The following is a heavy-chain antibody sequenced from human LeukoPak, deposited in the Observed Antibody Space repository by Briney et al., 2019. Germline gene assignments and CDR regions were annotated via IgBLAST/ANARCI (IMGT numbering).Heavy chain of an antibody. CDR1: GGSISSSSYY. D-gene: IGHD3-10*01. J-gene: IGHJ4*02. Sequence: SETLSLTCTVSGGSISSSSYYWGWIRQPPGKGLEWIGSIYYSGSTYYNPSLKSRVTISVDTSKNQFSLKLSSVTAADTAVYYCASALGVHGSGSLDYWGQGTLVTVSS. CDR3: ASALGVHGSGSLDY. V-gene: IGHV4-39*07. CDR2: IYYSGST.